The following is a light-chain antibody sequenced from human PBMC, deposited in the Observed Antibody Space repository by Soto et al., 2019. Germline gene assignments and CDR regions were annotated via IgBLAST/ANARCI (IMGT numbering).Light chain of an antibody. CDR2: DNT. J-gene: IGLJ2*01. CDR3: QSYETSLSAAV. Sequence: QSVLTQPPSVSGAPGQRVTISCTGSRSNIGAGYAVHWYQQLPGTAPKLLIYDNTNRPSGVPDRFSASESGTSASLAITGLQSEDEAEYYCQSYETSLSAAVFGGGT. CDR1: RSNIGAGYA. V-gene: IGLV1-40*01.